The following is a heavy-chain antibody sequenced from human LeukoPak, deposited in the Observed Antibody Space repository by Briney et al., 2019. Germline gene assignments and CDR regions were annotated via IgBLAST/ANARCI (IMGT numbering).Heavy chain of an antibody. D-gene: IGHD3-10*01. CDR3: AAMIRGLISFDY. CDR1: GFXFSSYS. V-gene: IGHV3-21*01. J-gene: IGHJ4*02. Sequence: GGSLRLSCAASGFXFSSYSMNWVRQAPGKGLEWVSSISSSDSYIYYADSVKGRFSISRDNAKNSLYLQMNSLRAEDTAVYYCAAMIRGLISFDYWGQGTLVTVSS. CDR2: ISSSDSYI.